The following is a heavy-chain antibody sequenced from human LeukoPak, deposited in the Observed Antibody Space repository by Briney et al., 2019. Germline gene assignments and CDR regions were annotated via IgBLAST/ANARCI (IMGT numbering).Heavy chain of an antibody. V-gene: IGHV3-43*02. CDR2: ISGDGVST. Sequence: GGSLRLSCVASGLPIGDFAMHWVRQAPGQGLEWVSLISGDGVSTFFTDSVKGRFSISRDDSKNSLFLEMSSLRTEDTTMYYCARESGKFDYWGQGTLVAVSS. CDR1: GLPIGDFA. J-gene: IGHJ4*02. CDR3: ARESGKFDY.